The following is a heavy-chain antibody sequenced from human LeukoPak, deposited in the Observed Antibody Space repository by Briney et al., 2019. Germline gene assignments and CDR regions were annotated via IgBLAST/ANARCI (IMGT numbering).Heavy chain of an antibody. CDR3: ARDRGPRTGFMVREAYDY. CDR2: INTDGSIA. V-gene: IGHV3-74*01. D-gene: IGHD3-10*01. Sequence: GGSLRLSCAASGFTFSDYWIHWVRRAPGKGLVWVSRINTDGSIANYADSVKGRFSISRDNAKNTLYLQMSSLRAEDTAVYYCARDRGPRTGFMVREAYDYWGQGTLVTVSS. CDR1: GFTFSDYW. J-gene: IGHJ4*02.